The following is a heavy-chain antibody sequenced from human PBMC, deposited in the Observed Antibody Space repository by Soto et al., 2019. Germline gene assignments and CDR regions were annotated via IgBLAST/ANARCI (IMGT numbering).Heavy chain of an antibody. J-gene: IGHJ4*02. CDR1: GYTFTGYY. V-gene: IGHV1-2*04. Sequence: GASVKVSCKASGYTFTGYYMHWVRQAPGQGLEWMGWINPNSGGTNYAQKFQGWVTMTRDTSISTAYMELSRLKSDDTAVYYCAREIKGGWYVGLIYWGQGTLVPVSS. CDR3: AREIKGGWYVGLIY. CDR2: INPNSGGT. D-gene: IGHD6-19*01.